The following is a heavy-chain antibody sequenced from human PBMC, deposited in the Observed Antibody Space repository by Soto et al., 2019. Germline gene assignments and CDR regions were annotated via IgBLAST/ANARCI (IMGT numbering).Heavy chain of an antibody. CDR1: GGTFSSYA. CDR2: IIPIFGTA. D-gene: IGHD2-21*02. J-gene: IGHJ4*02. Sequence: QVQLVQSGAEVKKPGSSVKVSCKASGGTFSSYAISWVRQAPGQGLEWMGGIIPIFGTANYAQKFQGRVTITADESTSTAYMELSSLRSEDTAVYYCARRSYCGGDCSEPFDYWGQGTLVTVSS. CDR3: ARRSYCGGDCSEPFDY. V-gene: IGHV1-69*12.